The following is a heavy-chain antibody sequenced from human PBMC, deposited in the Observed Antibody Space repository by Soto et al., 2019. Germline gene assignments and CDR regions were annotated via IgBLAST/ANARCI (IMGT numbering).Heavy chain of an antibody. CDR3: AREARATFDY. CDR2: IKLDGSEK. J-gene: IGHJ4*02. Sequence: EVQLVESGGGLVQPGGSLRLSCADSGITFTRYWMSWVRQAPGKGPEWVATIKLDGSEKFYVDSVKGRFTISRDNAKNSLYLQMNSLRAEDTSVYYCAREARATFDYWGQGTLVTVSS. V-gene: IGHV3-7*01. CDR1: GITFTRYW.